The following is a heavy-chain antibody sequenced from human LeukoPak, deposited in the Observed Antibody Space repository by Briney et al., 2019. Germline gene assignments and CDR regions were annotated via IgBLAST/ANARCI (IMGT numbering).Heavy chain of an antibody. CDR2: INWNGGST. J-gene: IGHJ4*02. CDR3: ARDYYYDSSGPTLLFDY. D-gene: IGHD3-22*01. V-gene: IGHV3-20*04. Sequence: GGSLRLSCAASGFTFDDYGMSWVRQAPGKGLEWVSGINWNGGSTGYADSVKGRFTISRDNAKNSLYLQMNSLRAEDTAVYYCARDYYYDSSGPTLLFDYWGQGTLVTVSS. CDR1: GFTFDDYG.